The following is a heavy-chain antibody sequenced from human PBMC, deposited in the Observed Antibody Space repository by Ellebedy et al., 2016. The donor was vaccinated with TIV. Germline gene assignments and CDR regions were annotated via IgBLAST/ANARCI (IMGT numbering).Heavy chain of an antibody. CDR1: GFTFSSYS. Sequence: GESLKISXAASGFTFSSYSMNWVRQAPGKGLEWVSSISSSSSYIYYADSVKGRFTISRDNSKNTLYLQMNSLRAEDTAVYYCAKDLGLAMDYWGQGTLVTVSS. V-gene: IGHV3-21*01. CDR3: AKDLGLAMDY. J-gene: IGHJ4*02. CDR2: ISSSSSYI.